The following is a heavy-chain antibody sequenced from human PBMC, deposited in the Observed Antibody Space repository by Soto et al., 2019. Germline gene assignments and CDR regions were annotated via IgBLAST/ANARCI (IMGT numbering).Heavy chain of an antibody. D-gene: IGHD2-2*02. J-gene: IGHJ6*02. V-gene: IGHV1-18*04. CDR2: ISTYNGNT. CDR3: ARSYCSSTTCYNYYYGLDV. Sequence: AAVKGSCKASGYTFTSYPISWMRQAPGQGLEWMGWISTYNGNTNYAQKVQGRVTMTTDTSTTTAYMELRSLRSDDTAVYYCARSYCSSTTCYNYYYGLDVWGQGTTVTVS. CDR1: GYTFTSYP.